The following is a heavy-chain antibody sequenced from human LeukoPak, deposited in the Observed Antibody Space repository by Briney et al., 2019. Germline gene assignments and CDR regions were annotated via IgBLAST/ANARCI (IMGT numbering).Heavy chain of an antibody. Sequence: ASVTVSCKASGYTFTSYAMHWVRQAPGQRLEWMGWINAGNGNTKYSQKFQGRVTITRDTSASTAYMELSSLRSEDTAVYYCARDRRFLEWLLFDYWGQGTLVTVSS. D-gene: IGHD3-3*01. CDR2: INAGNGNT. J-gene: IGHJ4*02. CDR3: ARDRRFLEWLLFDY. CDR1: GYTFTSYA. V-gene: IGHV1-3*01.